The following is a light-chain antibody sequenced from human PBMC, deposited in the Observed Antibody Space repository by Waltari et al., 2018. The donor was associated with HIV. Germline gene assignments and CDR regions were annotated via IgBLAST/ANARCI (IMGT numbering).Light chain of an antibody. CDR1: TGSVTANHY. Sequence: QALVTQDPSLTVPPGGTTILTCASATGSVTANHYAYWFQQKACQAPRTLIYDSQKRHSWTQGRFSGFLIGGKAVLTFTGAQPEEEADYFCMWSLNGSRIFGGGTKVTVL. CDR3: MWSLNGSRI. CDR2: DSQ. V-gene: IGLV7-46*01. J-gene: IGLJ2*01.